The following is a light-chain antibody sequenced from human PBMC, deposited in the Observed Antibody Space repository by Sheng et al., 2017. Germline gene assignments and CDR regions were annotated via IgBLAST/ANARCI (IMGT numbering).Light chain of an antibody. V-gene: IGKV1-39*01. CDR2: SAS. CDR3: QQSYSTPPT. J-gene: IGKJ4*01. CDR1: QFIRTY. Sequence: DIQMTQSPSSLSASVGDRVTITCRASQFIRTYLNWYQQKPGKAPKVLIYSASNLQSGVPSRFSGSGSGTDFTLTISSLQPEDFATYYCQQSYSTPPTFGGGTNGGDQT.